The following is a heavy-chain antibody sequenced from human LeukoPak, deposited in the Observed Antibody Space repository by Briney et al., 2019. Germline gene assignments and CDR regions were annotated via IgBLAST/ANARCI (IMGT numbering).Heavy chain of an antibody. CDR1: GFTFSSYT. V-gene: IGHV3-21*01. CDR2: ISSSSSYI. Sequence: GGSRRLSCAASGFTFSSYTMNWVRKAPGKGLEWVSSISSSSSYIVDADSVKGRFTISRDNAKNSLYLQMNSLRAEDTAVYYCARGSYGAYDYWGQGTLVTVSS. J-gene: IGHJ4*02. D-gene: IGHD4-17*01. CDR3: ARGSYGAYDY.